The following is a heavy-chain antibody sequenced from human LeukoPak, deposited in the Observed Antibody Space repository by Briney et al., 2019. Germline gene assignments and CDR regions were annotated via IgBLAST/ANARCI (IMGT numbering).Heavy chain of an antibody. J-gene: IGHJ5*02. CDR3: ATHKSSSWRNNWFDP. CDR1: GGTFSSYA. CDR2: IIPIFGTA. V-gene: IGHV1-69*05. D-gene: IGHD6-13*01. Sequence: SVKVSCKASGGTFSSYAISWVRQAPGQGLEWMGRIIPIFGTANYAQKFQGRVTINTDESTSTAYMELSSLRSEDTAVYYCATHKSSSWRNNWFDPWGQGTLVTVSS.